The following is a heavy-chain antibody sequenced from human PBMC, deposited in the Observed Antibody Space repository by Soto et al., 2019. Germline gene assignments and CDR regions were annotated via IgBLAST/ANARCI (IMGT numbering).Heavy chain of an antibody. J-gene: IGHJ6*02. V-gene: IGHV4-59*01. D-gene: IGHD2-21*02. CDR3: ARDLWGYCGTDCYPRDV. Sequence: SETLSLTCTVSGGSISRYYWSWIRQPPGKGLEWIGYMYNTGSTVYNPPFKSRVTISVDTSKNQFSLKLNSVTAADTAVYYCARDLWGYCGTDCYPRDVWGQVTTVTVS. CDR2: MYNTGST. CDR1: GGSISRYY.